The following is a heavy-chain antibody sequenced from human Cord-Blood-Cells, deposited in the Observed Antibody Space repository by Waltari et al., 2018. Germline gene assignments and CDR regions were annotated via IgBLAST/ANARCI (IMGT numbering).Heavy chain of an antibody. CDR1: GDSVSSNSAA. J-gene: IGHJ2*01. CDR3: ARDHCSSTSCYNYWYFDL. CDR2: TYYRSKWYN. Sequence: QVQLQQSGPGLVKPSQTLSLTCSISGDSVSSNSAAWNWIRQSPPTGLEWLGRTYYRSKWYNDYAVSVKSRITINPDTSKNQFSLQLNSVTPEDTAVYYCARDHCSSTSCYNYWYFDLWGRGTLVTVSS. D-gene: IGHD2-2*02. V-gene: IGHV6-1*01.